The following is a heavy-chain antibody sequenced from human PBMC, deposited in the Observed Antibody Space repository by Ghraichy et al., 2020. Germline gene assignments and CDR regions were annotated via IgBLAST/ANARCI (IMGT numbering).Heavy chain of an antibody. CDR1: GGSFSGYY. CDR2: INHSGST. Sequence: SETLSLTCAVYGGSFSGYYWSWIRQPPGKGLEWIGEINHSGSTNYNPSLKSRVTISVDTSKNQFSLKLSSVTAADTAVYYCARGACVWCIAAAENNWFDPWGQGTLVTVSS. V-gene: IGHV4-34*01. D-gene: IGHD6-13*01. J-gene: IGHJ5*02. CDR3: ARGACVWCIAAAENNWFDP.